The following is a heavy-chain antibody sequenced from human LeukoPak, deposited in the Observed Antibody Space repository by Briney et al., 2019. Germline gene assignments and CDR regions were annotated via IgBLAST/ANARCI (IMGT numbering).Heavy chain of an antibody. CDR1: GYTFTSYD. D-gene: IGHD3-9*01. Sequence: GASVKVSCKASGYTFTSYDINWVRQATGQGLEWMGWINPNSGGTNYAQKFQGRVTMTRDTSISTAYMELSRLRSDDTAVYYCARQSLTTAGWFDPWGQGTLVTVSS. J-gene: IGHJ5*02. V-gene: IGHV1-2*02. CDR3: ARQSLTTAGWFDP. CDR2: INPNSGGT.